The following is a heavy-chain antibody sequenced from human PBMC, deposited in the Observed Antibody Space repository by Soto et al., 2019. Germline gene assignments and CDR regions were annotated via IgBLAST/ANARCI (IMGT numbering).Heavy chain of an antibody. Sequence: SVKVSCKASGIIFSSSSVQWVRQALGQRLEWIGWIAVGVGNTNYAQKFQGRVTITADESTSTAYMELSSLRSEDTAVYYCARVSNDILTGYYGYFQHWGQGTLVTVSS. V-gene: IGHV1-58*01. D-gene: IGHD3-9*01. J-gene: IGHJ1*01. CDR1: GIIFSSSS. CDR3: ARVSNDILTGYYGYFQH. CDR2: IAVGVGNT.